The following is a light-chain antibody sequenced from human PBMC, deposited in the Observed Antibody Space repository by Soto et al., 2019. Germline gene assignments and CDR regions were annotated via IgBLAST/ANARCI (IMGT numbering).Light chain of an antibody. V-gene: IGKV3-20*01. J-gene: IGKJ2*01. CDR1: QSVSSSY. CDR3: QQYGSSPHT. Sequence: EIVLTQSPGTLSLSPGERATLSCRDSQSVSSSYLAWYQHKPGQAPRLLIYGASSRATGIQDRFSGSGSGTDFTLTISRLEPEDFAVDYCQQYGSSPHTFGQGTKLEIK. CDR2: GAS.